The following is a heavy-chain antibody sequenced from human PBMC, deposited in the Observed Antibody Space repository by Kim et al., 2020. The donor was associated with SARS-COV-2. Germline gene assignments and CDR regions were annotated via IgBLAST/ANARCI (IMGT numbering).Heavy chain of an antibody. D-gene: IGHD2-8*01. J-gene: IGHJ6*02. V-gene: IGHV1-46*01. Sequence: AQKFQGRVTMTRDTSTSTVYMEVTRLPSEDTAVYFCARDNGNYGVDVWGQGTTVTVSS. CDR3: ARDNGNYGVDV.